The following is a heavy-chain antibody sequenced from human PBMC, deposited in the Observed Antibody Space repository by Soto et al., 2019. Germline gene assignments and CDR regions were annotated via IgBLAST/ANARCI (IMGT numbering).Heavy chain of an antibody. V-gene: IGHV1-46*03. Sequence: GASGKVSCKASGYTFTSYYIHWVRQAPGQGLEWMAIVNPTGGSTNYAQKFQGRVTVTFDTSTSTVFMELNSLRYEDTAVYYCARHLAAGDSWGQGTLVTVSS. D-gene: IGHD6-25*01. CDR1: GYTFTSYY. CDR3: ARHLAAGDS. J-gene: IGHJ4*02. CDR2: VNPTGGST.